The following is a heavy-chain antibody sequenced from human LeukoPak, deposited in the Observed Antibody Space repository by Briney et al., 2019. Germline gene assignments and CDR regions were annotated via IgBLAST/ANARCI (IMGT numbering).Heavy chain of an antibody. V-gene: IGHV3-48*03. Sequence: GGSLRLSCAASGFTFSSYEMNWVRQAPGKGLEWVSYISSSGSTMYYADSVKGRFTISRDNAKNSLYLQMNSLRAEDTAVYYCARGLWSSSNWHVSAFDFWGQGTMVTVSS. CDR3: ARGLWSSSNWHVSAFDF. J-gene: IGHJ3*01. CDR1: GFTFSSYE. CDR2: ISSSGSTM. D-gene: IGHD6-13*01.